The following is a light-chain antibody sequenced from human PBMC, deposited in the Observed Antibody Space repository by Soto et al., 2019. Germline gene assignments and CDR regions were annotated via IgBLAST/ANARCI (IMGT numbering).Light chain of an antibody. V-gene: IGKV3-11*01. CDR3: QYRGIWPPGAT. CDR2: DAS. CDR1: QGNNNY. J-gene: IGKJ4*01. Sequence: EIVLTQSPVTLSLSPGERATLSCRASQGNNNYLAWYQQEPGQPPRLLIYDASNRATAIPVRYSGSGSGTDFTLTISSLEPEDSAVYYCQYRGIWPPGATFGGGTKVEIK.